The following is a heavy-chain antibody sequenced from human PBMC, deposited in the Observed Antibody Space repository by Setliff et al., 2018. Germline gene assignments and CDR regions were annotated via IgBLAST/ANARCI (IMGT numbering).Heavy chain of an antibody. Sequence: ASVKVSCKASGGTFSSYAITWVRQAPGQGLEWMGGIIPIFGTAKYAQKFQGRVTITRDTSASTAYMELSSLRSEDTAVYYCAREGFYWHGGLDYWGQGTLVTVSS. J-gene: IGHJ4*02. CDR1: GGTFSSYA. D-gene: IGHD3-16*01. CDR3: AREGFYWHGGLDY. V-gene: IGHV1-69*05. CDR2: IIPIFGTA.